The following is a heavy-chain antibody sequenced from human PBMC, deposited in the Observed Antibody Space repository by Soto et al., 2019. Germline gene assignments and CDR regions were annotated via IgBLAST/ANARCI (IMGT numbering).Heavy chain of an antibody. D-gene: IGHD6-6*01. CDR3: ATHSGLSSSTTEYYYYGMDV. CDR2: IYPGDSDT. CDR1: GYSFTSYW. V-gene: IGHV5-51*01. Sequence: GESLKISCKGSGYSFTSYWIGWVRQMPGKGLEWMGIIYPGDSDTRYSPSFQGQVTISADKSISTAYLQWSSLKASDTAMYYCATHSGLSSSTTEYYYYGMDVWGQGTTVTVSS. J-gene: IGHJ6*02.